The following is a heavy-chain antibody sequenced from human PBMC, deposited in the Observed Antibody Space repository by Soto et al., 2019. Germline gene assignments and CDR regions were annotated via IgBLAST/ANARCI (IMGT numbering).Heavy chain of an antibody. CDR1: GGSFSRSV. D-gene: IGHD3-22*01. V-gene: IGHV1-69*01. J-gene: IGHJ3*01. CDR2: IIPLFRSA. Sequence: QLQLVQSGAEVKKPGSSVKVSCKASGGSFSRSVIGWVRQAPGQGLEWMGGIIPLFRSASYAQKFQGRVTITADSSTSTAYMELSSLRSDDTAVYYCARPNPYYDTSGYSQDAFDLWGQGTMVTVSS. CDR3: ARPNPYYDTSGYSQDAFDL.